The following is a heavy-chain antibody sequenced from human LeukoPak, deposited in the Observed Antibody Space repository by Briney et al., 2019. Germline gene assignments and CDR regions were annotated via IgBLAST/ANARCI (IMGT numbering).Heavy chain of an antibody. CDR3: ARGRLSTYLQYFQH. CDR1: GDSIRGYY. CDR2: INHSGST. V-gene: IGHV4-34*01. J-gene: IGHJ1*01. D-gene: IGHD4/OR15-4a*01. Sequence: KSSETLSLTCTVSGDSIRGYYWSWIRQPPGKGLEWIGEINHSGSTNYNPSLKSRVTISVDTSKNQFSLKLSPVTAADTAVYYCARGRLSTYLQYFQHWGQGTLVTVSS.